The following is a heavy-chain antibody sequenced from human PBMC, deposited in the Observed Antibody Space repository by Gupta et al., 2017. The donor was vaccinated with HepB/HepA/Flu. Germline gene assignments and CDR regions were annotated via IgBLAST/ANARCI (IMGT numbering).Heavy chain of an antibody. CDR2: IGTAGDT. CDR1: GFTFSSYD. Sequence: EVQLVESGGGLVQPGGSLRLSCAASGFTFSSYDMHWVRQATGKGLEWVSAIGTAGDTYYPGSVKGRFTISRENAKNSLYLQMNSLRAGDTAVYYCARGHSYDFWSGPNDFDYWGQGTLVTVSS. CDR3: ARGHSYDFWSGPNDFDY. D-gene: IGHD3-3*01. V-gene: IGHV3-13*01. J-gene: IGHJ4*02.